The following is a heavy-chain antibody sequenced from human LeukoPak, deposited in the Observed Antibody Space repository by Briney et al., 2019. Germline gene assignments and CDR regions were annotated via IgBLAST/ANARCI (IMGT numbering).Heavy chain of an antibody. CDR1: GGSFSGYY. CDR2: IYYSGST. CDR3: ARDGGSSGYYLDY. Sequence: SETLSLTCAVYGGSFSGYYWSWIRQPPGKGLEWIGSIYYSGSTYYNPSLKSRVTISVDTSKNQFSLKLSSVTAADTAVYYCARDGGSSGYYLDYWGQGTLVTVSS. V-gene: IGHV4-34*01. D-gene: IGHD3-22*01. J-gene: IGHJ4*02.